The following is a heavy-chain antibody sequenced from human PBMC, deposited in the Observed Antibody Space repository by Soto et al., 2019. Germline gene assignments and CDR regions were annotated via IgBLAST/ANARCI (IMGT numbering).Heavy chain of an antibody. CDR3: ARISSYSSGWYYFDY. Sequence: KESGPVLVKPTETLTLTCTVSGFSLSNARMGVSWIRQPPGKALEWLAHIFSNDEKSYSTSLKSRLTISKDTSKSQVVLTMTNMDPVDTATYYCARISSYSSGWYYFDYWGQGTLVTVSS. D-gene: IGHD6-19*01. V-gene: IGHV2-26*01. J-gene: IGHJ4*02. CDR2: IFSNDEK. CDR1: GFSLSNARMG.